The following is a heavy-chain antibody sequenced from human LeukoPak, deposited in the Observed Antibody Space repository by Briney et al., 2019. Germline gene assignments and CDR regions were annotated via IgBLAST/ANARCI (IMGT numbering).Heavy chain of an antibody. J-gene: IGHJ4*02. CDR3: ARFRAGVGEPYGDY. V-gene: IGHV1-18*01. D-gene: IGHD3-10*01. Sequence: ASVKVSCKASSYTFTSCGISWVRQAPGQGLEWMGWISAYNGNTNYAQKLQGRVTMTTDTSTSTAYMDLRSLRSDDTAVYYCARFRAGVGEPYGDYWGQGTLVTVSS. CDR2: ISAYNGNT. CDR1: SYTFTSCG.